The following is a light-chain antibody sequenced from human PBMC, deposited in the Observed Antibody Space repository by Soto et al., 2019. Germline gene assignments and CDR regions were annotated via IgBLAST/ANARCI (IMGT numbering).Light chain of an antibody. CDR1: FSDVGGNNY. CDR3: SLYSSSSTLV. V-gene: IGLV2-14*01. J-gene: IGLJ3*02. Sequence: QSALTQPASVSGSPGQSITISCTGTFSDVGGNNYLSWYQQEPGKAPKLMLYEVSIRPSGVSNRFSGSKSGNTASLTISGLQAEDEADYYCSLYSSSSTLVFGGGTKLTVL. CDR2: EVS.